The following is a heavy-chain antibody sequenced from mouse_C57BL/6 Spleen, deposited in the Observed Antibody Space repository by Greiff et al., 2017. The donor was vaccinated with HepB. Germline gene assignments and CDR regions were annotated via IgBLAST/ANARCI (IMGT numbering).Heavy chain of an antibody. Sequence: QVQLQQSGAELMKPGASVKLSCKATGYTFTGYWIEWVKQRPGHGLEWIGEILPGSGSTNYNEKFKGKATFTADTSSNTAYMQLSSLTTEDSAIYYCAREDFITTVVATNFDVWGTGTTVTVSS. V-gene: IGHV1-9*01. CDR1: GYTFTGYW. J-gene: IGHJ1*03. CDR3: AREDFITTVVATNFDV. D-gene: IGHD1-1*01. CDR2: ILPGSGST.